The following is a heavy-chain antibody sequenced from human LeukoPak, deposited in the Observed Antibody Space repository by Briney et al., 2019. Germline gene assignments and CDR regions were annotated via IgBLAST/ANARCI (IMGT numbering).Heavy chain of an antibody. CDR3: TTAMVVTAILYFQH. CDR1: GFNFSNAW. D-gene: IGHD2-21*02. J-gene: IGHJ1*01. V-gene: IGHV3-15*01. Sequence: SGGSLRLSCAASGFNFSNAWMSWVSQAPGKGLEWVGRIKSKTEGGTIDYAAPVKGRFTISRDDSKNTLYLQMNSLKTEDTAVCYCTTAMVVTAILYFQHWGQGTLVTVSS. CDR2: IKSKTEGGTI.